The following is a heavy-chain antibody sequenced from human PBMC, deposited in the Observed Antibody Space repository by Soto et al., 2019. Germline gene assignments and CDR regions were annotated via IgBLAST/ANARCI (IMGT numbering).Heavy chain of an antibody. Sequence: PGESLKISCKGSGYSFTSYWIGWVRQMPGKGLEWMGIIYPGDSDTRYSPSFQGQVTISADKSISTAYLQWSSLKASDTAMYYWGKHPPPPYCGGGSCYSGPYYYYYRNVGGKGTTVTVS. CDR3: GKHPPPPYCGGGSCYSGPYYYYYRNV. CDR1: GYSFTSYW. V-gene: IGHV5-51*01. D-gene: IGHD2-15*01. J-gene: IGHJ6*03. CDR2: IYPGDSDT.